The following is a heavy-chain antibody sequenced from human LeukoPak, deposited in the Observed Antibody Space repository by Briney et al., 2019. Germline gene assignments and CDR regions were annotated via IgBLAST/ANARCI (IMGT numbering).Heavy chain of an antibody. CDR2: INHSGRT. V-gene: IGHV4-34*01. CDR3: ARAYRTNNPENYYDSSGYYPRAPYYFDY. J-gene: IGHJ4*02. Sequence: SETLSLTCAVYGGSFSGYYWSWIRQPPGKGLEWIGEINHSGRTNYNPSLKSRVTISVDTSKNQFSLKLSSVTAADTAVYYCARAYRTNNPENYYDSSGYYPRAPYYFDYWGQGTLVTVSS. CDR1: GGSFSGYY. D-gene: IGHD3-22*01.